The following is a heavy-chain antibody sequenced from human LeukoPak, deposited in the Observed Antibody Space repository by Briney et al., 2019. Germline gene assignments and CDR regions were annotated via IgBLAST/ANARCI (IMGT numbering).Heavy chain of an antibody. CDR2: ISNSGDST. J-gene: IGHJ4*02. CDR1: GFTFSSYA. V-gene: IGHV3-23*01. D-gene: IGHD4-17*01. CDR3: AKPPTVTTWVFDQ. Sequence: PGGSLRLSCAASGFTFSSYAMNWVRQAPGKGLEWVSSISNSGDSTYYADSVKGRFTISRDNSKNTLFLQMNSLRAEDTAVYYCAKPPTVTTWVFDQWGQGTLVTVSS.